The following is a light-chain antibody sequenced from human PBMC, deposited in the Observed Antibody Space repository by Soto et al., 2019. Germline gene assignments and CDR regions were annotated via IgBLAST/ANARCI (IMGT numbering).Light chain of an antibody. CDR3: QKSYSTPIN. CDR2: AAS. J-gene: IGKJ5*01. V-gene: IGKV1-39*01. Sequence: DIQMTQSPSSLSASVLYIVTITCRASQNIRNYLNWYQQRPGKTPNLLVYAASNLRSGVPSRFSGSGSGTLFTLTITTLQPEDFATYYCQKSYSTPINFGQGTRLEIK. CDR1: QNIRNY.